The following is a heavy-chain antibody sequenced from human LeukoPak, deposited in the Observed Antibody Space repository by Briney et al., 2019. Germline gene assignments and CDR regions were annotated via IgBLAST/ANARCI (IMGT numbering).Heavy chain of an antibody. CDR3: ARDRGYSSSSQEYYYYGMDV. Sequence: PSETLSLTCTVPGGSISSYYWSWLRQPPGKGLEWIGYIYYSGSTNYNPSLKSRVTISVDTSKDQFSLKLSSVTAADTAVYYCARDRGYSSSSQEYYYYGMDVWGQGTTVTVSS. CDR1: GGSISSYY. V-gene: IGHV4-59*01. CDR2: IYYSGST. D-gene: IGHD6-6*01. J-gene: IGHJ6*02.